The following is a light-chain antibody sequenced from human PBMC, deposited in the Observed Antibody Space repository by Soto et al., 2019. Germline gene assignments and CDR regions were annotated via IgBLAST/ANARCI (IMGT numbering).Light chain of an antibody. Sequence: DIQMTQSPSSVSASVGDRVTINCRASQAISSWLAWYQQKPGRAPKLLIHSASSLESGVPSRFRGSGSGTDFTLTITSLQPEDLGTYYCQQAISLPWTFGQGTKVDIK. CDR3: QQAISLPWT. J-gene: IGKJ1*01. CDR1: QAISSW. V-gene: IGKV1-12*01. CDR2: SAS.